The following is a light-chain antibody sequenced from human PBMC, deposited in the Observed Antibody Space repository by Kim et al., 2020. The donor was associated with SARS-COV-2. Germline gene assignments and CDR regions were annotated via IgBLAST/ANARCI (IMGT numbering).Light chain of an antibody. CDR2: GAS. V-gene: IGKV3-20*01. CDR1: ESGSSSY. Sequence: LCAGDRATRPGRAVESGSSSYVAWYQKKTGKAPRLVIYGASSRATGIPDRFSGSGSGTDFTLTISRLEPEDFAVYYCQQYGSSRTFGQGTKVDIK. CDR3: QQYGSSRT. J-gene: IGKJ1*01.